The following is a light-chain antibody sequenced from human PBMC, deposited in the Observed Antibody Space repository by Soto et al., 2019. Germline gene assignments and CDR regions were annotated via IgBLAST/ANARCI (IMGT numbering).Light chain of an antibody. CDR3: RSYAGSNNLGV. V-gene: IGLV2-8*01. CDR1: SSDVGGYNY. J-gene: IGLJ3*02. CDR2: EVS. Sequence: QSVLTQPPSASGSRGQSVTISCTGTSSDVGGYNYVSWYQQHPGKAPKLMIYEVSKRPSGVPDRFSGSKSGNTASLTVSGLQPEDEAECYCRSYAGSNNLGVFGGGTKLPVL.